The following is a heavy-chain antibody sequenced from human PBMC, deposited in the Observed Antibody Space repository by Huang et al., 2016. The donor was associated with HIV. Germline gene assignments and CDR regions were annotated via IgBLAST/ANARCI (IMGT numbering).Heavy chain of an antibody. V-gene: IGHV4-34*01. CDR3: ARGQGGYYYYYMDV. J-gene: IGHJ6*03. Sequence: QVQLQQWGAGLLRPSETLSLTCAVYGGSFSGYYGTWIRQPPGKGLEWIGEINHRESTNYNPSLKSRVTISVDTSRNQFSLTLTSGTAADTAVYYCARGQGGYYYYYMDVWGKGTTVTVSS. CDR2: INHREST. CDR1: GGSFSGYY.